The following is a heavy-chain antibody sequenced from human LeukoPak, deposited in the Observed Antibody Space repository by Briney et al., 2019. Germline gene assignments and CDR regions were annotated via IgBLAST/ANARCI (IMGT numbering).Heavy chain of an antibody. Sequence: ASVKVSCKASGYTFTGYYMHWVRQAPGQGLEWMGWINPNSGGTNYAQKFQGSVTMTRDTSISTAYMELSRLRSDDTAVYYCARITRAAAENDPWGQGTLVTVSS. J-gene: IGHJ5*02. CDR1: GYTFTGYY. V-gene: IGHV1-2*02. D-gene: IGHD6-13*01. CDR2: INPNSGGT. CDR3: ARITRAAAENDP.